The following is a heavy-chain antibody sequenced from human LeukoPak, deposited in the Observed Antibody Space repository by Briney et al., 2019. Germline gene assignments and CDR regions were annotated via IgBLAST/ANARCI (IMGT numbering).Heavy chain of an antibody. CDR2: INHSGST. J-gene: IGHJ5*02. CDR3: ARVRRGSGYARSPYWFDP. CDR1: GGSFSGYY. V-gene: IGHV4-34*01. Sequence: SQTMSLTCAVYGGSFSGYYWSWNRQPPGKGLEWNGEINHSGSTNYNPSLKSRATISVDTSKNQFSLKLSSVTAADTAVYYCARVRRGSGYARSPYWFDPWGQGTLVTVSS. D-gene: IGHD3-22*01.